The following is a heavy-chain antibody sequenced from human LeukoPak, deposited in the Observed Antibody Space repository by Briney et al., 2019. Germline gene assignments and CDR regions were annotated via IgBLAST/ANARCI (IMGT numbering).Heavy chain of an antibody. J-gene: IGHJ3*02. CDR3: AREGGSDAFDI. CDR1: GFTFSSYS. CDR2: ISSSSSYI. V-gene: IGHV3-21*01. D-gene: IGHD3-16*01. Sequence: GGSLRLSCAASGFTFSSYSMNWVRQAPGKRLEWVSSISSSSSYIYYADSVKGRFTISRDNAKNSLYLQMNSLRAEDTAVYYCAREGGSDAFDIWGQGTMVTVSS.